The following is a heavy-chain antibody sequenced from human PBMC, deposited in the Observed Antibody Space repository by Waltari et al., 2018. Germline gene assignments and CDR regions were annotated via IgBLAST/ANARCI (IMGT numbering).Heavy chain of an antibody. CDR3: ARVRGLLAVAGRGYFDY. D-gene: IGHD6-19*01. J-gene: IGHJ4*02. Sequence: VKKPGASVKVSCKASGYTFTSHGISWVRQAPGQGLEWMGWISAYNGNTNYAQKLQGRVTMTTDTSTSTAYMELRSLRSDDTAVYYCARVRGLLAVAGRGYFDYWGQGTLVTVSS. CDR1: GYTFTSHG. V-gene: IGHV1-18*01. CDR2: ISAYNGNT.